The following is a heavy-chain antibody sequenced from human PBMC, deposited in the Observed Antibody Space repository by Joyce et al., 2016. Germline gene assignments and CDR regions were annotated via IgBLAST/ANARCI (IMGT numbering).Heavy chain of an antibody. CDR2: SYPDDSDT. V-gene: IGHV5-51*01. D-gene: IGHD3-10*01. J-gene: IGHJ4*02. CDR3: ARAKDYCCLASNMFYVDY. CDR1: GYSFTTSW. Sequence: VRLVQSGAEVKQPGESVRISCNGSGYSFTTSWNGWVRQMPGKGLEWMGISYPDDSDTKYSPSYQGQCTISADKSTSTAYLQWSSLKASDSATDYCARAKDYCCLASNMFYVDYWGQGTLVTVSS.